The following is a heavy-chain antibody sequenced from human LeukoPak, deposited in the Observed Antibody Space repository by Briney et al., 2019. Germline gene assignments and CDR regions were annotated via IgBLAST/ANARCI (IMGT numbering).Heavy chain of an antibody. CDR1: GYTFTSYY. Sequence: ASVKVSCKASGYTFTSYYMHWVRQAPGQGLEWMGIINPSGGSTSYAQKFQGRVTMTRDTSITTAYMELSRLTSDDTAVYYCAGDGPGTSCPDYGGQGTLVKVST. V-gene: IGHV1-46*01. J-gene: IGHJ4*02. CDR3: AGDGPGTSCPDY. D-gene: IGHD2-2*01. CDR2: INPSGGST.